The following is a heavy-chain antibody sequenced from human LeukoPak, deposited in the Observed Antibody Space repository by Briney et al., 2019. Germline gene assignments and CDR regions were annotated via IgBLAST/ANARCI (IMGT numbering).Heavy chain of an antibody. V-gene: IGHV3-21*01. Sequence: GGSLRLSCAASGFTFTRYTINWVRQAPGKGLEWVSSITSDSRYTFYADSVKGRFTISRDNAQNSVFLQMKSLRPEDTGVYYCARDDGGNFNDAFDIWGQGTMVAVSS. D-gene: IGHD4-23*01. J-gene: IGHJ3*02. CDR1: GFTFTRYT. CDR3: ARDDGGNFNDAFDI. CDR2: ITSDSRYT.